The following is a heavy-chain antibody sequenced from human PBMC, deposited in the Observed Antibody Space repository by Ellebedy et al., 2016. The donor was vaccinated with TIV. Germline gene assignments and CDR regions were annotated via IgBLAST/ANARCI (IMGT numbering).Heavy chain of an antibody. V-gene: IGHV3-23*01. D-gene: IGHD2-15*01. J-gene: IGHJ4*02. CDR1: GFTFSSYA. CDR2: LSGSGGST. CDR3: SRGWSTPDS. Sequence: GESLKIFCVASGFTFSSYAMSWVRQAPGKGLEWVSSLSGSGGSTYYADSVKGRFTISRDNAQDTLFLQMNSLRAEDTAVYFCSRGWSTPDSWGQGTLVIVSS.